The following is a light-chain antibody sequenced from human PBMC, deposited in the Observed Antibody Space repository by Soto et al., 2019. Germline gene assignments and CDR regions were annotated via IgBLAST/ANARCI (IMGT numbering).Light chain of an antibody. Sequence: QSARTQPASVSGSPGQSITISCTGTSSDVGIYKYVSWYQQHPGKAPNLMIYEVANRPSGVSNRFSGSKSGNTASLTISGLQAEDEADYYCSSFTSSSTVVFGGGTKVTVL. V-gene: IGLV2-14*01. CDR1: SSDVGIYKY. CDR2: EVA. J-gene: IGLJ2*01. CDR3: SSFTSSSTVV.